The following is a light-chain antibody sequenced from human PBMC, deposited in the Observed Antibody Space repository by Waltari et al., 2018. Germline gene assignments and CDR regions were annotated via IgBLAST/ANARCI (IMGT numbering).Light chain of an antibody. V-gene: IGKV3-20*01. CDR2: GAS. CDR3: QQYGSSIFT. J-gene: IGKJ3*01. CDR1: QRISSSY. Sequence: EIVLTQSPGTLSLSPGERATLSCRASQRISSSYLAWYKQKPGQAPRLLIYGASSRATGIPDRFSGSGSGTDFTLTISRLEPEDFAVYYCQQYGSSIFTFGPGTKVDIK.